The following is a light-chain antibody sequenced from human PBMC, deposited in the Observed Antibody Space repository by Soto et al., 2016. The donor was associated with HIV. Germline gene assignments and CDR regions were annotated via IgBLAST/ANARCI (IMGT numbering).Light chain of an antibody. Sequence: DIQMTQSPSTLSASVGDRVTITCRASQSISSWLAWYQQKPGKPPKLLISKASRLEGGVPSYFTGSGYGTEFTLTISSLQPEDFGTYYCQQYESYPLTFGGGTKVEIK. V-gene: IGKV1-5*03. CDR1: QSISSW. CDR2: KAS. CDR3: QQYESYPLT. J-gene: IGKJ4*01.